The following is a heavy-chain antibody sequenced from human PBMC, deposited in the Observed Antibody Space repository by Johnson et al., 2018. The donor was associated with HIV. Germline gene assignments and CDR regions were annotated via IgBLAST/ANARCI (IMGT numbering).Heavy chain of an antibody. CDR1: GFTFSSYG. CDR3: ARGENYYDSSGYWDDAFDI. D-gene: IGHD3-22*01. CDR2: IRYDGSNK. V-gene: IGHV3-30*02. Sequence: QVQLVESGGGVVQPGGSLRLSCAASGFTFSSYGMHWVRQAPGKGLEWVAFIRYDGSNKYYADSVKGRFTISRDNSKNSLYLQMNSLRAEDMAVYYCARGENYYDSSGYWDDAFDIWGQGTMVTVSS. J-gene: IGHJ3*02.